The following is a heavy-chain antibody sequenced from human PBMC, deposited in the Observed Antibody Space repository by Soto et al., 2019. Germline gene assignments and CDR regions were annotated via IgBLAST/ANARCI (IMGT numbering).Heavy chain of an antibody. V-gene: IGHV3-21*01. CDR1: VFTFISYS. D-gene: IGHD4-17*01. CDR2: ISSSSSYI. CDR3: ARDRRSLYYYYGMDV. Sequence: GWSLGLCCAASVFTFISYSMNWVRQAPGKGLEWVSSISSSSSYIYYADSVKGRFTISRDNAKNSLYLQMNSLRAEDTAVYYCARDRRSLYYYYGMDVWGQGTTVTVSS. J-gene: IGHJ6*02.